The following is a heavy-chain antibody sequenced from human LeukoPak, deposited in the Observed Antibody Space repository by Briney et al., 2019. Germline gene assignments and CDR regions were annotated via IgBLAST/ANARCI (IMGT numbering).Heavy chain of an antibody. CDR2: ISYDGNNK. D-gene: IGHD3-10*01. Sequence: PGRSLRLSCAASVFTFSSYGMHWVRQAPGKGLEWVAVISYDGNNKFYTDSVKGRFTISRDNSKNTLYLQMNSLRVEDTAVYYCANEPGYGSGSHYTYFDYWGQGNLVTVSS. V-gene: IGHV3-30*18. J-gene: IGHJ4*02. CDR3: ANEPGYGSGSHYTYFDY. CDR1: VFTFSSYG.